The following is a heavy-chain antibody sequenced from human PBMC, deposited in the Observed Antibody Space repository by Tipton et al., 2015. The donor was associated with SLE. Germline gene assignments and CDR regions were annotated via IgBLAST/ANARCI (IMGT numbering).Heavy chain of an antibody. V-gene: IGHV3-23*01. CDR2: ISGSDDST. J-gene: IGHJ4*02. D-gene: IGHD6-19*01. Sequence: SLRLSCAASAFTFSSYAMNWVRQAPGQGLEWVSGISGSDDSTHYADSVKGRFTISKDNSKNTLYLQMSSLRAEDTAQYYCAKHHYSSGWYSFDSWGQGTLVTVSS. CDR1: AFTFSSYA. CDR3: AKHHYSSGWYSFDS.